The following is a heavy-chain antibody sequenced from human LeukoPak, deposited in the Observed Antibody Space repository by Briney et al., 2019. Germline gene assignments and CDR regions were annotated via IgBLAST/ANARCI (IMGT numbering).Heavy chain of an antibody. CDR2: INPSGGST. J-gene: IGHJ5*02. D-gene: IGHD3-3*01. CDR3: ARTVTRITIFGAPNNWFDP. V-gene: IGHV1-46*01. CDR1: GYTFTSYY. Sequence: VASVKVSCKASGYTFTSYYMHWVRQAPGQGLEWMGIINPSGGSTSHAQKFQGRVTMTRDTSTSTVYMELSSLRSEDTAVYYCARTVTRITIFGAPNNWFDPWGQGTLVTVSS.